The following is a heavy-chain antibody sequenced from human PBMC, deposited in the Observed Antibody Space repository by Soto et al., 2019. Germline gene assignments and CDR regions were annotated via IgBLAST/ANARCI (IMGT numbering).Heavy chain of an antibody. CDR1: GGSISSSSYY. D-gene: IGHD4-17*01. CDR2: IYYSGST. J-gene: IGHJ4*02. V-gene: IGHV4-39*01. Sequence: QLQLQESGPGLVKPSETLSLTCTVSGGSISSSSYYWGWIRQPPGKGLEWIGSIYYSGSTYYNPSLKGRVTISVDTSKNQFSLKLSSGAAADTAVYYWGGHTFLDGDYGFDYWGQGTLVTVSS. CDR3: GGHTFLDGDYGFDY.